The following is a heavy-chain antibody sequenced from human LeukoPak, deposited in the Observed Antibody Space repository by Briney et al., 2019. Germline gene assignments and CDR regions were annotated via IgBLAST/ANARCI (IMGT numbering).Heavy chain of an antibody. V-gene: IGHV3-30*18. CDR3: AKDSGSGRGLYYCGMDV. CDR1: GLIFSSYG. J-gene: IGHJ6*04. D-gene: IGHD3-10*01. CDR2: ISSDGNNT. Sequence: PGGSLRLSCAASGLIFSSYGMHWVRQAPGKGLEWVAVISSDGNNTYYADSVKGRFTISRDNSKNTLYLQMDSLRAEDTAVYYCAKDSGSGRGLYYCGMDVWGKGTTVPVSS.